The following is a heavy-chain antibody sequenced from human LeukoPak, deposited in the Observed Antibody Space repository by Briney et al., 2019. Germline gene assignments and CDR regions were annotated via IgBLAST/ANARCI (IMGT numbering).Heavy chain of an antibody. CDR3: VRRAKGNSYFDP. CDR1: GDSVSSGSSS. Sequence: SQTLSLTCAISGDSVSSGSSSWHWIRQSPSRGLEWLGRTYYTSKWTGDSALSVRSRIAITPDTSKNQFTLQLNSMTGDDTAVYYCVRRAKGNSYFDPWGQGTLVVVSS. V-gene: IGHV6-1*01. CDR2: TYYTSKWTG. D-gene: IGHD4-23*01. J-gene: IGHJ5*02.